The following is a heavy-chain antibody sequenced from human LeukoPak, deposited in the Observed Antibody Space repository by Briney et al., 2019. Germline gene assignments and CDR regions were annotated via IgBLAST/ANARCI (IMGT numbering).Heavy chain of an antibody. CDR2: INHSGST. D-gene: IGHD6-6*01. Sequence: SETLSLTCAVYGGSFSGYYWTWIRQPPGKGLEWIGEINHSGSTNYNPSLKSRVSISIDTSKNQFSLILNSVTAADTAVYYCARRGYSSSSDYWGQGTLVTVSS. V-gene: IGHV4-34*01. CDR1: GGSFSGYY. CDR3: ARRGYSSSSDY. J-gene: IGHJ4*02.